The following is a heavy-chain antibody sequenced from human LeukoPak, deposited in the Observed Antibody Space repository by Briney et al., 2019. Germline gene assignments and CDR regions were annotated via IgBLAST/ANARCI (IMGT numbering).Heavy chain of an antibody. CDR1: GFTFSSYA. J-gene: IGHJ5*02. CDR2: ISYDGSNK. Sequence: GGSLRLSCAASGFTFSSYAMHWVRQAPGKGLEWVAVISYDGSNKYYADSVKGRFTISRDNSKNTLYLQMNSLRAEDTAVYYCARDQGFIDPWGQGTLVTVSS. V-gene: IGHV3-30-3*01. CDR3: ARDQGFIDP.